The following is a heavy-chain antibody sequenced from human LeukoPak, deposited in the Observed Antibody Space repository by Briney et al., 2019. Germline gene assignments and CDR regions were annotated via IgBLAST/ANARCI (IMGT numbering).Heavy chain of an antibody. CDR1: GFPFTNAW. Sequence: GGSLSLSCAAPGFPFTNAWMNWVRKPPGKGLEWAGRIKSKADGETIDYAAPVKGRFTFSRDDSKNMLYLQMNSLKSEDTAVYYCSTLTSRGLSDSWGQGTLVTVSS. V-gene: IGHV3-15*07. CDR3: STLTSRGLSDS. CDR2: IKSKADGETI. J-gene: IGHJ4*02. D-gene: IGHD1-20*01.